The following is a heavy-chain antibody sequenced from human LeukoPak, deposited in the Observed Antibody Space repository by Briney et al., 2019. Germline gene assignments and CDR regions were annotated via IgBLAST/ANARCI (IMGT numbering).Heavy chain of an antibody. CDR2: INHSGST. CDR3: AREQWLAGVGAFDI. CDR1: GGSFSGYY. Sequence: SETLSLTCAVYGGSFSGYYWSWIRQPPGKGLEWIGEINHSGSTNYNPSLKSRVTISVDTSKNQFSLKLSSVTAADTAVYYCAREQWLAGVGAFDIWGQGTLVTVSS. V-gene: IGHV4-34*01. D-gene: IGHD6-19*01. J-gene: IGHJ3*02.